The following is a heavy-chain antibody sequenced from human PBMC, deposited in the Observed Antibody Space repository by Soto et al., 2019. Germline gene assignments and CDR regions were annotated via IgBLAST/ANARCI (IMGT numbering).Heavy chain of an antibody. CDR1: GGTFSSYA. J-gene: IGHJ5*02. V-gene: IGHV1-69*13. CDR3: ARDRKYYYDSSGTNWFDP. CDR2: IIPIFGTA. Sequence: GASVKVSCKASGGTFSSYAISWVRQAPGQGLEWMGGIIPIFGTANYAQKFQGRVTITADESTSTAYMELSSLRSEDTAVYYCARDRKYYYDSSGTNWFDPWGQGTLVTVSS. D-gene: IGHD3-22*01.